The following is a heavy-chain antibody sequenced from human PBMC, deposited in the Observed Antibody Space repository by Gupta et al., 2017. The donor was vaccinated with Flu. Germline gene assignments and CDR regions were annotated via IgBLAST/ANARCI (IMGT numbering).Heavy chain of an antibody. D-gene: IGHD2-2*01. V-gene: IGHV3-21*01. CDR2: ISSSSSYI. Sequence: VHLVESGGGRDKPGGALRLSCVVSGLPFSDYAMKWVRKGPGKGLEGVASISSSSSYIYYADSVKGRFTISRDNAHKSVSLQMASLRSDDTAVYYCVRDHSTTWRRGNYFDYWGQGILVTVSS. CDR3: VRDHSTTWRRGNYFDY. J-gene: IGHJ4*02. CDR1: GLPFSDYA.